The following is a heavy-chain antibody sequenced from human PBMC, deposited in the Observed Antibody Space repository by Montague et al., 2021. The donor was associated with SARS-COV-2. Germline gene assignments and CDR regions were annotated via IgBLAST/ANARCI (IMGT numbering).Heavy chain of an antibody. CDR3: AREYDTNGYYYYGMDV. J-gene: IGHJ6*02. Sequence: SLRLSCAASGFTFSSYEMNWVRQAPGKGLEWVSYISSSGSTIYYADSVKGRFTISRDNAKNSLYLQMSSLRVEDTAVYYCAREYDTNGYYYYGMDVWGQGTTVTVSS. D-gene: IGHD2-8*01. V-gene: IGHV3-48*03. CDR2: ISSSGSTI. CDR1: GFTFSSYE.